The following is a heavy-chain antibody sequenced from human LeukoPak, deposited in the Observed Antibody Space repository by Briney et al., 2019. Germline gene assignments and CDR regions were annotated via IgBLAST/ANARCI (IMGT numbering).Heavy chain of an antibody. J-gene: IGHJ4*02. V-gene: IGHV1-3*01. Sequence: ASVKVSCKASGYTFTSYAMHWVRQAPGQRLEWMGWINAGNGNTKYSQKFQGRVTMTRDTSISTAYMELSRLRSDDTALFYCARGYYYDSSGYYSDYFDYWGQGTLVTVSS. CDR2: INAGNGNT. D-gene: IGHD3-22*01. CDR3: ARGYYYDSSGYYSDYFDY. CDR1: GYTFTSYA.